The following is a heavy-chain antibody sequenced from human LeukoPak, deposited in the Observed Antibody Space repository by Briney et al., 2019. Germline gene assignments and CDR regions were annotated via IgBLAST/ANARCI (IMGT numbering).Heavy chain of an antibody. J-gene: IGHJ6*03. CDR1: GGSISSYY. V-gene: IGHV4-59*01. Sequence: PSETLSLTCTVSGGSISSYYWSWIRQPPGKGLEWIGYIYYSGSTNYNPSLKSRVTISVDTSKNQFSLKLSSVTAADTAVYYCARVYSSSWYRNYYYYMDVWGKGTTVTVSS. CDR3: ARVYSSSWYRNYYYYMDV. D-gene: IGHD6-13*01. CDR2: IYYSGST.